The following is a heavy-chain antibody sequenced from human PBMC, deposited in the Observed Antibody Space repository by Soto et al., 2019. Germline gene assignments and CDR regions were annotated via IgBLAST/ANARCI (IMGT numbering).Heavy chain of an antibody. Sequence: QVQLVQSGAEVKKPGASVKVSRKASGYTFTSYAMHWVRQAPGQRLEWMGWINAGNGNTKYSQKFQGRVTITRDTSASTAYMELSSLRSEDTAVYYCARVLGQLHPFDYWGQGTLVTVSS. V-gene: IGHV1-3*01. J-gene: IGHJ4*02. CDR2: INAGNGNT. D-gene: IGHD2-2*01. CDR1: GYTFTSYA. CDR3: ARVLGQLHPFDY.